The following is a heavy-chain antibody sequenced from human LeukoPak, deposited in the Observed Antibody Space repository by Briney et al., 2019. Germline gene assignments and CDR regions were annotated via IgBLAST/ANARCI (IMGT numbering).Heavy chain of an antibody. J-gene: IGHJ4*02. D-gene: IGHD6-25*01. CDR1: GFTFSNYA. CDR3: AKNSGYSWQAFFDY. Sequence: GGSLRLSCAAFGFTFSNYAMSWVRQAPGRGLERVSFISGGGSPTYYADSVKGRFTISSDNSRNTLYLQMNSLRAEDAAVYFCAKNSGYSWQAFFDYWGQGTLVTVSS. CDR2: ISGGGSPT. V-gene: IGHV3-23*01.